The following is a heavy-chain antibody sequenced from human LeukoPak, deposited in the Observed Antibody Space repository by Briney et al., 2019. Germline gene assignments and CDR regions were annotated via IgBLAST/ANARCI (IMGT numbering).Heavy chain of an antibody. Sequence: SQTLSLTCTVSGGSISSGSYYWSWIRQPAGKGLEWIGRIYTSGSTNYNPSLKSRVTISVDTSKNQFSLKLSSVTAADTAVYYCAKNGLRDSSGCYLAGAFDIWGQGTMVTVSS. CDR1: GGSISSGSYY. CDR2: IYTSGST. CDR3: AKNGLRDSSGCYLAGAFDI. J-gene: IGHJ3*02. D-gene: IGHD6-19*01. V-gene: IGHV4-61*02.